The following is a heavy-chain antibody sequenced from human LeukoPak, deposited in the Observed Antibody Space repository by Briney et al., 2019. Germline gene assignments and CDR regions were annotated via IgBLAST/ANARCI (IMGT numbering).Heavy chain of an antibody. CDR3: ARNLFGYHDY. CDR1: GFTFSSYA. V-gene: IGHV3-30*01. D-gene: IGHD5-18*01. CDR2: ISYDGSNK. Sequence: GGSLRLSCAASGFTFSSYAMHWVRQAPGKGLEWVAVISYDGSNKYYADSVKGRFTISRDNSKNTLYLQMNSLRAEDTAVYYCARNLFGYHDYWGQGTLVTVSS. J-gene: IGHJ4*02.